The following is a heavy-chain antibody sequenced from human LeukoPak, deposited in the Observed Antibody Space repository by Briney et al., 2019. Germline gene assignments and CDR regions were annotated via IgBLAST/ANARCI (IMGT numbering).Heavy chain of an antibody. V-gene: IGHV4-34*01. CDR3: ASLDSSGWY. CDR2: INHSGST. CDR1: GGSFSGYY. J-gene: IGHJ4*02. Sequence: PSETLSLTCAVYGGSFSGYYWSWIRQPPGKGLEWIGEINHSGSTNYNPSLKSRVTISVDTSKNRFSLKLSSVTAADTAVYYCASLDSSGWYWGQGTLVTVSS. D-gene: IGHD6-19*01.